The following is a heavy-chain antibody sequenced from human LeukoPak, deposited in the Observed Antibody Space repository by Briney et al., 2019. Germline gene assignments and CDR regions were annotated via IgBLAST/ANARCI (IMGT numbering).Heavy chain of an antibody. D-gene: IGHD3-10*01. CDR3: AKGTYGSGSYRRFDP. J-gene: IGHJ5*02. CDR2: ISGSGGST. CDR1: GFTFSSYA. V-gene: IGHV3-23*01. Sequence: GGSLRLSCAASGFTFSSYAMSWVRQGPGKELEWVSAISGSGGSTYYADSVKGRFTISRDNSKNTLYLQMNSLRAEDTAVYYCAKGTYGSGSYRRFDPWGQGTLVTVSS.